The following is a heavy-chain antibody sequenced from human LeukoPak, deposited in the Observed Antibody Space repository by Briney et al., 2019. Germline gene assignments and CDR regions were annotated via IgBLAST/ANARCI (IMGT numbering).Heavy chain of an antibody. Sequence: VKVSCKASGYTFTGYYMHWVRQAPGQGLEWMGWINPNSGGTNYAQKLQGRVTMTRDTSISTAYMELSRLRSDDTAVYYCARDSYYDFWSGYHNRGVVVDVWGKGTTVTVSS. CDR3: ARDSYYDFWSGYHNRGVVVDV. J-gene: IGHJ6*04. CDR2: INPNSGGT. CDR1: GYTFTGYY. V-gene: IGHV1-2*02. D-gene: IGHD3-3*01.